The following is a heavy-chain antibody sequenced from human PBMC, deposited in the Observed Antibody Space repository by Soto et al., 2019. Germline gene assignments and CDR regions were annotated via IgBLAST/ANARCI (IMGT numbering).Heavy chain of an antibody. J-gene: IGHJ5*02. V-gene: IGHV3-13*01. D-gene: IGHD1-26*01. CDR1: GFTFSSYD. Sequence: GGSLRLSCAASGFTFSSYDMHWVRQATGKGLEWVSAIGTAGDTYYPGSVKGRFTISRENAKNSLYLQMNSLRAGDTAVYYCARGASLYSGSLGNWFDPWGQGTLVTVSS. CDR2: IGTAGDT. CDR3: ARGASLYSGSLGNWFDP.